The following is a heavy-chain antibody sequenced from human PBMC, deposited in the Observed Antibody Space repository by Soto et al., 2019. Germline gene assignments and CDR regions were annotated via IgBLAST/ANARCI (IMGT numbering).Heavy chain of an antibody. J-gene: IGHJ4*02. CDR3: ARGFSYASFDY. D-gene: IGHD5-18*01. CDR2: ISKDGSTI. V-gene: IGHV3-48*02. Sequence: EAHLVESGGGFVQPGGSLRLSCAASGFTFSSYSMSWVRQAPGKGLEWISYISKDGSTIYYADSVKGRFTISRDDAKSSLYLQINSLRDEDTAVYSCARGFSYASFDYWGQGTLVTVSS. CDR1: GFTFSSYS.